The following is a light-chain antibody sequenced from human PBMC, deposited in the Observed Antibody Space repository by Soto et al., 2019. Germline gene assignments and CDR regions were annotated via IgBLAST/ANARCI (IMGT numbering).Light chain of an antibody. Sequence: QSALTQPPSASGSPGQSVTVSCTGTRSYVGSYNYVSWYQQHPGKAPKLMIYEVTKRPSGVPDRFSGSKSGNTASLTVSGLQPDDEADYYCSSYAGSNNKVFGTGTKVTVL. CDR3: SSYAGSNNKV. CDR2: EVT. CDR1: RSYVGSYNY. V-gene: IGLV2-8*01. J-gene: IGLJ1*01.